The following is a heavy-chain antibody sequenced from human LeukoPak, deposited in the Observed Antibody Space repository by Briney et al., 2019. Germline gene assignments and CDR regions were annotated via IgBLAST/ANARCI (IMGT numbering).Heavy chain of an antibody. CDR3: ARDFDQGGADYYFAY. CDR2: IASDGNDQ. J-gene: IGHJ4*02. CDR1: GFTFNRYA. D-gene: IGHD3-9*01. V-gene: IGHV3-30-3*01. Sequence: GGSLRLSCAASGFTFNRYAIHWVRQAPGKGLEWVTVIASDGNDQHYADSVKGRFTISRDNSKNTVFLQMNSLRIEDTAVYYCARDFDQGGADYYFAYWGRGTLVTVSS.